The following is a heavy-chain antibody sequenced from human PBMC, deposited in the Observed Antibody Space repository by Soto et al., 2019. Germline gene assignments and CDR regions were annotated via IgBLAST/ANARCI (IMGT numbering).Heavy chain of an antibody. CDR1: GYTFTSYG. J-gene: IGHJ6*02. CDR2: ISAYNGNT. D-gene: IGHD3-3*01. Sequence: VKVSCKASGYTFTSYGISWVRQAPGQGLEWMGWISAYNGNTNYAQKLQGRVTMTTDTSTSTAYMELRSLRSDDTAVYYCAREGDFWSGYMVEYHYYGMDVWGQGTTVTVSS. V-gene: IGHV1-18*01. CDR3: AREGDFWSGYMVEYHYYGMDV.